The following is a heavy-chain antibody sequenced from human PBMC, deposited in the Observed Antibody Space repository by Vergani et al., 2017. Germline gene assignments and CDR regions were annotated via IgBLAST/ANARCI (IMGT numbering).Heavy chain of an antibody. CDR3: ARDSWGIAAAVGWFDP. Sequence: QVQLVQSGAEVKKPGSSVKVSCKASGGTFSSYAISWVRQAPGQGLEWMGGIIPIFGTANYAQKFQGRVTITADESTSTAYMELSSLRSDDTAVYYCARDSWGIAAAVGWFDPWGQGTLVTVSS. J-gene: IGHJ5*02. V-gene: IGHV1-69*01. D-gene: IGHD6-13*01. CDR2: IIPIFGTA. CDR1: GGTFSSYA.